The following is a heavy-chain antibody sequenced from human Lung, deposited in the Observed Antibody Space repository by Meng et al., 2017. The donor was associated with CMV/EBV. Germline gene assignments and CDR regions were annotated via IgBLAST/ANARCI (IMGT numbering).Heavy chain of an antibody. CDR1: GGSIGSGGYY. CDR3: AREAGRDGYATPKFDY. V-gene: IGHV4-31*03. J-gene: IGHJ4*02. CDR2: IYYTGST. D-gene: IGHD5-24*01. Sequence: QVPRQESGPGRVNPSQTLSRTCTVSGGSIGSGGYYWSWIRQHPGKGLEWIGYIYYTGSTFYNPSLKSRVTISVDTSKNQFSLKLIPATAADTAVYYCAREAGRDGYATPKFDYWGQGTLVTVSS.